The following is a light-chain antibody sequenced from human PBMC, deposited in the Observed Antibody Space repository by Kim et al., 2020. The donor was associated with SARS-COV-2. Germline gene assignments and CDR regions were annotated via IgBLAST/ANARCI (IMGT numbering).Light chain of an antibody. Sequence: RATLNCKASQTVLYSSNDRNYLAWYQQKPGQAPKLLIYWASIREAGVSDRFSGSGSETDFTLTISSLQAEDVAVYYCQQYDSTPPSFGQGTKLEI. CDR3: QQYDSTPPS. V-gene: IGKV4-1*01. J-gene: IGKJ2*03. CDR1: QTVLYSSNDRNY. CDR2: WAS.